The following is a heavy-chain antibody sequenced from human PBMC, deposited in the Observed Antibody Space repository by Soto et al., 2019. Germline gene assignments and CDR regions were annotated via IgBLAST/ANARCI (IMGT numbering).Heavy chain of an antibody. Sequence: QVQLVQSGAEVRKPGASVRVSCKASGYSFTGHDVNWVRQASGQGLAWMGWMNPKSGGTGDAQKVQGRATMARDASINTAYMDLSGLTSQDTAVYYCVNLAALTSGYYPAVDVWGQGTTVTVSS. D-gene: IGHD1-26*01. V-gene: IGHV1-8*01. CDR3: VNLAALTSGYYPAVDV. CDR1: GYSFTGHD. CDR2: MNPKSGGT. J-gene: IGHJ6*02.